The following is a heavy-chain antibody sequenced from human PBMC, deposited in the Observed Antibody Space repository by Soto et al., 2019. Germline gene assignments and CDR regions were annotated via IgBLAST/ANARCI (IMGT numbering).Heavy chain of an antibody. Sequence: SGPTLVNPTQTLTLTCTCSGFSLSTSGVGVGWIRQPPGKALEWLALIYWDDDKRYSPSLKSRLTITKDTSKNQVVLTMTNMDPVGKATYYCAQTPPVLRCFDSPRYCELRRRFDPWGQGTLVTVSS. D-gene: IGHD3-9*01. J-gene: IGHJ5*02. CDR3: AQTPPVLRCFDSPRYCELRRRFDP. CDR1: GFSLSTSGVG. V-gene: IGHV2-5*02. CDR2: IYWDDDK.